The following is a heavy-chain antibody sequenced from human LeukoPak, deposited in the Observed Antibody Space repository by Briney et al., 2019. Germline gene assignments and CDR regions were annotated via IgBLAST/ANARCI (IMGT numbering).Heavy chain of an antibody. D-gene: IGHD1-1*01. CDR3: ARDRGNVSPTLDY. Sequence: GGSLRLSCAVSGFTFSSYEMNWVRQAPGKGLEWVSYISSSGSTIYYADSVKGRFTISRDNAKNSLYLQMNSLRAEDTAVYYCARDRGNVSPTLDYWGQGTLVTVSS. CDR2: ISSSGSTI. J-gene: IGHJ4*02. CDR1: GFTFSSYE. V-gene: IGHV3-48*03.